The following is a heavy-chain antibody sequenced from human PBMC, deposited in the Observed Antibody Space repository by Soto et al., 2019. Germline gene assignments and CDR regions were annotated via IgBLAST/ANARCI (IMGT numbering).Heavy chain of an antibody. Sequence: TGGSLRLSCIASGFTLSSNDMNWVRQAPGKGLEWVSFISISSRTIYDAHSVRGRFTISRDNAKNSLYLQMNSLRVEDTAVYYCANPFLYGDYGLHDYYGMDVWGQGTTVTVSS. D-gene: IGHD4-17*01. V-gene: IGHV3-48*01. J-gene: IGHJ6*02. CDR2: ISISSRTI. CDR3: ANPFLYGDYGLHDYYGMDV. CDR1: GFTLSSND.